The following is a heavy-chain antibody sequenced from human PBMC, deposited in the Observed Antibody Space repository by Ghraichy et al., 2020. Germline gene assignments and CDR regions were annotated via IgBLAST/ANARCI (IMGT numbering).Heavy chain of an antibody. J-gene: IGHJ5*02. D-gene: IGHD2-2*01. CDR2: INHSGST. CDR3: ARGGLNVVVPAAFSRGWFDP. Sequence: SETLSLTCAVYGGSFSGYYWSWIRQPPGKGLEWIGEINHSGSTNYNPSLKSRVTISVDTSKNQFSLKLSSVTAADTAVYYCARGGLNVVVPAAFSRGWFDPWGQGTLVTVSS. V-gene: IGHV4-34*01. CDR1: GGSFSGYY.